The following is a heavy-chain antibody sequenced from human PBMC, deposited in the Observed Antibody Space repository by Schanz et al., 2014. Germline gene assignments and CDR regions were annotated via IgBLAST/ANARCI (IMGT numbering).Heavy chain of an antibody. D-gene: IGHD3-10*01. V-gene: IGHV3-23*04. J-gene: IGHJ4*02. CDR2: ISGSGGST. CDR3: AKDDVWASGSYYDY. CDR1: GFTFSSYV. Sequence: EVQLVESGGGLIQPGGSLRLSCAASGFTFSSYVMNWVRQAPGRGLEWVSTISGSGGSTYYADSVKGRFTISRDNSKNTLYLQMNSLRAEDTAVYYCAKDDVWASGSYYDYWGQGTLVTVSS.